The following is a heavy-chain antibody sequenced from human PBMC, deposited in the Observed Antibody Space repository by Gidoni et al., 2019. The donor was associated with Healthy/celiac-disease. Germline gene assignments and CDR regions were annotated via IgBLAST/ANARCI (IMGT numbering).Heavy chain of an antibody. D-gene: IGHD2-15*01. V-gene: IGHV3-21*01. Sequence: EVQLVESGGGLVKPGGSLRLSCAASGFTFSSYSMNWVRQAPGKGLEWVSSISISSSYIYYADSVKGRFTISRDNAKNSLYLQMNSLRAEDTAVYYCARVPYCSGGSCYPVPRDYYYGMDVWGQGTTVTVSS. CDR1: GFTFSSYS. J-gene: IGHJ6*02. CDR2: ISISSSYI. CDR3: ARVPYCSGGSCYPVPRDYYYGMDV.